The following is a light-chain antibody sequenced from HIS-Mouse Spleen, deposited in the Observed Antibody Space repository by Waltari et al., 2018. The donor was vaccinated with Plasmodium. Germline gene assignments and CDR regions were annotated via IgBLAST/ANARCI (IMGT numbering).Light chain of an antibody. J-gene: IGLJ2*01. CDR3: QAWDSSTAV. V-gene: IGLV3-1*01. CDR2: RDS. Sequence: SYELTPPPSVSLSPGQTARLTCSGHKWGDKYSCWYQQKPGQPPVLVISRDSKRPAGIPERFSGSDSGNTATLTISGTQAMDEADYYCQAWDSSTAVFGGGTKLTVL. CDR1: KWGDKY.